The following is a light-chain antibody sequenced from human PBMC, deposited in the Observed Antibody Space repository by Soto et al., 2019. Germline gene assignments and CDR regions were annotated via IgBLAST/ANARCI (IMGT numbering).Light chain of an antibody. J-gene: IGKJ1*01. CDR1: QSSSSG. CDR2: DAC. V-gene: IGKV1-5*01. Sequence: DIQMTQSPSTLSASVGDRVTITCRASQSSSSGLAWYQQKPGKAPKLLIYDACSVESGARARFRGSGSGTEFTLTISSLHPDDFATYYRQHYNSYSLTFGHVT. CDR3: QHYNSYSLT.